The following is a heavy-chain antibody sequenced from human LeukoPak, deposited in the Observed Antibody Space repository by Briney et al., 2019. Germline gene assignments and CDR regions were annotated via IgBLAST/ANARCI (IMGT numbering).Heavy chain of an antibody. CDR1: GFTFSSDR. D-gene: IGHD3-22*01. CDR3: AKGYYDSSGYYDY. J-gene: IGHJ4*02. CDR2: IETDGTGA. V-gene: IGHV3-74*03. Sequence: GGSLRLSCIASGFTFSSDRMHWVRHVPGKGLVWVSRIETDGTGAVYADAVEGRFTISRDNAKNMLYLQMNSLRAEDTAVYYCAKGYYDSSGYYDYWGQGTLVTVSS.